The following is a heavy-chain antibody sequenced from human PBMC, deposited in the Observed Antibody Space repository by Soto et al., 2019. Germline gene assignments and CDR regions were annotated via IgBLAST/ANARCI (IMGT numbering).Heavy chain of an antibody. Sequence: QVQLVESGGGVVQPGRSLRLSCAASGFTFSSYGMHWVRQAPGKGLEWVAVISYDGSNKYYADSVKGRFTISRDNSKNTLYLQMNSLRAEDTAVYYCANDYYDYIWGSYRYTGNDYFDYWGQGTLVTVSS. V-gene: IGHV3-30*18. J-gene: IGHJ4*02. CDR2: ISYDGSNK. CDR3: ANDYYDYIWGSYRYTGNDYFDY. D-gene: IGHD3-16*02. CDR1: GFTFSSYG.